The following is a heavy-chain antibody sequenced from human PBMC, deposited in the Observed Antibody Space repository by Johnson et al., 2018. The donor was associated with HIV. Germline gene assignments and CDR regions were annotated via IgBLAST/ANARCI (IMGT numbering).Heavy chain of an antibody. Sequence: VQLVESGGGLVQPGGSLRLSCAASGFTFSSYWMSWVRQAPGKGLEWVANINQDGSEKYYVDSVKGRFNISRDNAKNSLYLQMHSLSAEDTAVYYCAKPLVGATRDDAFDVWGQGTMVTVSS. CDR2: INQDGSEK. D-gene: IGHD1-26*01. J-gene: IGHJ3*01. V-gene: IGHV3-7*02. CDR1: GFTFSSYW. CDR3: AKPLVGATRDDAFDV.